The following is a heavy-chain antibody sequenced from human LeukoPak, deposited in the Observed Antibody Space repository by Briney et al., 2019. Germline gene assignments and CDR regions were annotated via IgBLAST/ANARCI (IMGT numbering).Heavy chain of an antibody. CDR3: ARLRNYCDY. J-gene: IGHJ4*02. D-gene: IGHD1-14*01. V-gene: IGHV4-59*07. Sequence: SDTLSLTCTVSGDSISGYYWTWMRHPPGKGLEWIGYIYSSGSTKYNPSLESRVTISIDTSKNQFSLKLSSVTAADTAVYYCARLRNYCDYWGQGTLVTVSS. CDR2: IYSSGST. CDR1: GDSISGYY.